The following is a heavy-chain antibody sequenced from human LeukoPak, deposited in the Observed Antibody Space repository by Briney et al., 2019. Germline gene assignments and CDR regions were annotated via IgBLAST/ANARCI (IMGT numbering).Heavy chain of an antibody. D-gene: IGHD2-21*01. V-gene: IGHV3-53*01. CDR1: GFTVSSNY. Sequence: GGSLRLSCAASGFTVSSNYMSWVRQAPGKGLEWVSIIYSGGSTYYADSVKGRFTISRDNSKNTLYLQMNNLRAEDTAVYYCARVRVFAKLSVVRPREVNCFDPWGQGTLVTVSS. CDR2: IYSGGST. J-gene: IGHJ5*02. CDR3: ARVRVFAKLSVVRPREVNCFDP.